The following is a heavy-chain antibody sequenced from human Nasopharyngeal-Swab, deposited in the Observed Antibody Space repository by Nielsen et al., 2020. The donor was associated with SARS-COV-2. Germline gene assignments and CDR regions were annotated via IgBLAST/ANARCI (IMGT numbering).Heavy chain of an antibody. D-gene: IGHD6-19*01. J-gene: IGHJ3*02. Sequence: GESLKISCAASGFTFSSYAMHWVRQAPGKGLEYVSAISSNGGSTYYANSVKGRFTTSRDNSKNTLYLQMGSLRAEDMAVYYCARGRSSGWYKAFDIWGQGTMVTVSS. CDR3: ARGRSSGWYKAFDI. CDR1: GFTFSSYA. CDR2: ISSNGGST. V-gene: IGHV3-64*01.